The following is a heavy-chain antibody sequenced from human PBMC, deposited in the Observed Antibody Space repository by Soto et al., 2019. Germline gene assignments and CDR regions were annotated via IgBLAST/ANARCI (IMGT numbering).Heavy chain of an antibody. CDR1: GYTFTGYY. CDR2: IIPIFGTA. Sequence: SVKVSCTASGYTFTGYYMHWVRQAPGQGLEWMGGIIPIFGTANYAQKFQGRVTITADESTSTAYMELSSLRSEDTAVYYCARDRHGMDVWDQGTTVTVSS. J-gene: IGHJ6*02. CDR3: ARDRHGMDV. D-gene: IGHD6-6*01. V-gene: IGHV1-69*13.